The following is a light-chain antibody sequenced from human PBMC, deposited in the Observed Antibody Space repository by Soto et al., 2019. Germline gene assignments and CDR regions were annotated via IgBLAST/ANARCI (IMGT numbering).Light chain of an antibody. J-gene: IGKJ1*01. CDR3: QKYNSAPWT. CDR1: QGISTY. Sequence: DIQMTQSPSSLSASVGDRVTITCRASQGISTYLAWYQQKPGKVPQILISAASAVHSGVPSRFSGSGSGTDFTLTISSLQPEDAATYYCQKYNSAPWTFGQGTKVEIK. CDR2: AAS. V-gene: IGKV1-27*01.